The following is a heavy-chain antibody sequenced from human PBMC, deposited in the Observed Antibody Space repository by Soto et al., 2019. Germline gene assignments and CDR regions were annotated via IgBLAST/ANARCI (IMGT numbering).Heavy chain of an antibody. CDR3: AKDQASGQGSFDS. CDR2: ISYDGSNQ. Sequence: GGSLRLSCAASGFTFSSYGMHWVRQAPGKGLEWVALISYDGSNQYYADSVKGRFTISRDNSKNTLFLQMNSLRADDTAVYYCAKDQASGQGSFDSWGQGTLVTVSS. CDR1: GFTFSSYG. V-gene: IGHV3-30*18. J-gene: IGHJ4*02.